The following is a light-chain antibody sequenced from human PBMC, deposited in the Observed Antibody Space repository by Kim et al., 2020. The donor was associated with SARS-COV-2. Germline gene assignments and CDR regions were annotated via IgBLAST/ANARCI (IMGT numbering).Light chain of an antibody. CDR2: GKN. CDR3: NSRDSSGNHSV. J-gene: IGLJ2*01. V-gene: IGLV3-19*01. Sequence: SSELTQAPAVSVASGQTVRITCQGDSLRSYYASWYQQKPGQAPVLVIYGKNNRPSGIPDRFSGSSSGNTASLTITGAQAEAEADYYCNSRDSSGNHSVFG. CDR1: SLRSYY.